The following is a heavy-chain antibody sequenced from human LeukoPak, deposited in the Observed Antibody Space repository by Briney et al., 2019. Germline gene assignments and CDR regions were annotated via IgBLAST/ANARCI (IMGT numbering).Heavy chain of an antibody. J-gene: IGHJ5*02. CDR2: IHYSGST. V-gene: IGHV4-59*08. Sequence: SETLSLTCTVSGGSISSSYWSWIRQPPGKGLEWIGYIHYSGSTNYNPSLKSRATISVDTSKGHFSLKLSSATAADTAVYYCARHDPGWFDTWGQGTLVTVSS. CDR1: GGSISSSY. D-gene: IGHD7-27*01. CDR3: ARHDPGWFDT.